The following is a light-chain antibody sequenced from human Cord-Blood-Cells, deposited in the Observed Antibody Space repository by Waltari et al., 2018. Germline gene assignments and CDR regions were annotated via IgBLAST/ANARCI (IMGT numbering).Light chain of an antibody. CDR2: DAS. Sequence: IVLTQSPATLSLSRGERATLPCRASQSVSSYLAWYQQKPGQAPRLLIYDASNRATGIPARFSGSGSGTDFTLTISSLEPEDFAVYYCQQRSNWPLTFGGGTKVEIK. CDR1: QSVSSY. V-gene: IGKV3-11*01. CDR3: QQRSNWPLT. J-gene: IGKJ4*01.